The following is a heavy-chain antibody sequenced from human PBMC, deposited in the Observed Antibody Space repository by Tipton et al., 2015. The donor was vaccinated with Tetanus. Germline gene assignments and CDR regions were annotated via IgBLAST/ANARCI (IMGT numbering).Heavy chain of an antibody. CDR3: ASSLDTAMVDDAFDI. CDR2: FYYSGST. CDR1: NGSVSSSLYC. Sequence: TLSLTCTVSNGSVSSSLYCWAWVRQPPGRGLEWIGDFYYSGSTNYNPSLKSRVTISVDTSKNQFPLNLSSVTAADTAVYYCASSLDTAMVDDAFDIWGQGTMVTVSS. J-gene: IGHJ3*02. V-gene: IGHV4-61*05. D-gene: IGHD5-18*01.